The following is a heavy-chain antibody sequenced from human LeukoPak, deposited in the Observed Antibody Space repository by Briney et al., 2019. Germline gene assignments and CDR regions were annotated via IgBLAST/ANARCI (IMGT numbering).Heavy chain of an antibody. CDR3: ATIGPAVSKSPNWYFDL. CDR2: IYIGGST. V-gene: IGHV3-53*01. J-gene: IGHJ2*01. D-gene: IGHD2-2*01. Sequence: GGSLRLSCAASGFTVSSNYMSWVRQAPGKGLEWVSVIYIGGSTDYADSVKGRFTISRDNSKNTLYLQMNSLRAEDTAVYYCATIGPAVSKSPNWYFDLWGRGTLVTVSS. CDR1: GFTVSSNY.